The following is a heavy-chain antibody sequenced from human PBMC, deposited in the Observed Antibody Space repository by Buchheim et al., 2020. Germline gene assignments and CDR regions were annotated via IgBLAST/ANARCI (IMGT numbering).Heavy chain of an antibody. CDR2: ISGSGWST. Sequence: EVQLLESGGGLVQPGGSLRLSCAASGFTFSSYAMSWVRQARGKGLEWVAAISGSGWSTYYADSVKGRFTICRDNSKNTLYLQMNSLRAEDTAVYYCAKDLQLWLHFYYYGMDVWGQGTT. CDR3: AKDLQLWLHFYYYGMDV. J-gene: IGHJ6*02. V-gene: IGHV3-23*01. CDR1: GFTFSSYA. D-gene: IGHD5-18*01.